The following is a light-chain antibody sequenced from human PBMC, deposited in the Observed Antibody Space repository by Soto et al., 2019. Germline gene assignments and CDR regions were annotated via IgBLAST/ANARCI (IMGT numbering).Light chain of an antibody. CDR2: LAS. V-gene: IGKV1-5*03. CDR1: QTISTS. CDR3: QQYGTSSRT. Sequence: DIQITQSPSTLSAFVGDRVTTTCRASQTISTSLAWYQQKPGRPPKLLIYLASSLQSGVPARFSGSGSATEFTLSISSLQPDDFATYYCQQYGTSSRTFGQGTKVDIK. J-gene: IGKJ1*01.